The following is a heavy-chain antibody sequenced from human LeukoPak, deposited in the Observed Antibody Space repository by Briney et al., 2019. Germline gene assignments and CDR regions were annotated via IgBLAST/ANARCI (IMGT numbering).Heavy chain of an antibody. J-gene: IGHJ5*02. CDR2: IYYSGST. Sequence: SETLSLTCTVSGGSMSSNYWSWLRQPPGKGLEWIGYIYYSGSTNYNPSLKSRVSISVDASKNQFSLRLNSVTAADTAVYYCARDSGGSGYLWFDPWGQGTLVTVSS. V-gene: IGHV4-59*01. D-gene: IGHD3-3*01. CDR1: GGSMSSNY. CDR3: ARDSGGSGYLWFDP.